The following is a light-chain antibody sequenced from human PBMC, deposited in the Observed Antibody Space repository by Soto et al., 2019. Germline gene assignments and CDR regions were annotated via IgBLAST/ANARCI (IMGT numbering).Light chain of an antibody. CDR3: VLYIGSGISV. CDR2: STN. V-gene: IGLV8-61*01. Sequence: QTVVTQEPSFSVSPGRTVTLTCGLTSGSVSTSYYPSWYQQTPGQAPRTLIYSTNTRSSGVPDRFSGSILGNKAALTITGAKADDESDYYCVLYIGSGISVFGTGTKLTVL. J-gene: IGLJ1*01. CDR1: SGSVSTSYY.